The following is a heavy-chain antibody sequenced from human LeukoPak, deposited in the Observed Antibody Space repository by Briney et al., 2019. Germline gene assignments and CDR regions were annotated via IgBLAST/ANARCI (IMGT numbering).Heavy chain of an antibody. D-gene: IGHD3-22*01. V-gene: IGHV1-46*01. CDR3: ARGLGEGYYDSSGRRVGDAFDI. CDR2: MNPSGGST. J-gene: IGHJ3*02. Sequence: GASVKVSCKASGYTFTSYYMHWVRQAPGQGLEWMGIMNPSGGSTSYAQKFQGRVTMTRDTSTSTVYMELSSLRSEDTAVYYCARGLGEGYYDSSGRRVGDAFDIWGQGTMVTVSS. CDR1: GYTFTSYY.